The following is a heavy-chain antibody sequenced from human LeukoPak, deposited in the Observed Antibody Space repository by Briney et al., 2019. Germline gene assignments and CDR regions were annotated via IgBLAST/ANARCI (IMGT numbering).Heavy chain of an antibody. CDR2: INSDGSST. CDR3: ARSYYGDYEDF. J-gene: IGHJ4*02. CDR1: GFTSSTYW. Sequence: PGGSLRLSCAASGFTSSTYWIHWVRQAPGKGLMWVSRINSDGSSTSYADSVKGRFTISRDNAKNTVYLHMNSLKVEDTAVYYCARSYYGDYEDFCGQGTLVAVSS. D-gene: IGHD4-17*01. V-gene: IGHV3-74*01.